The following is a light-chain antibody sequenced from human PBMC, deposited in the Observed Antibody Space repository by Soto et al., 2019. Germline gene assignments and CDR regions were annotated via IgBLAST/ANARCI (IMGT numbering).Light chain of an antibody. V-gene: IGLV2-14*01. CDR3: CSDTFRSTYV. CDR2: DVS. J-gene: IGLJ1*01. CDR1: SSDVGGHNY. Sequence: QSALTQPASVSGSPGQSITISCIGTSSDVGGHNYVSWYRQYPGKAPKLIIYDVSNRPSGVSNRFSGSKSGNTASLTISGLQHEDEDDYFCCSDTFRSTYVFGTGTKVTVL.